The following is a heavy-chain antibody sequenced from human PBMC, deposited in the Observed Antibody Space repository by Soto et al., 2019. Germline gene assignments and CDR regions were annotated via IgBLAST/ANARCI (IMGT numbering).Heavy chain of an antibody. CDR1: GFTFSAYS. CDR3: ARDNGMAGSFDP. V-gene: IGHV3-48*02. J-gene: IGHJ5*02. D-gene: IGHD2-8*01. Sequence: VGSLRLSCAASGFTFSAYSMSWSRQAPVNGLEWVSYITAGSDTVFYADSVKGRFTISRDNAKNSLYLQMNSLRDEDTAVYYCARDNGMAGSFDPWGPATLVTVSS. CDR2: ITAGSDTV.